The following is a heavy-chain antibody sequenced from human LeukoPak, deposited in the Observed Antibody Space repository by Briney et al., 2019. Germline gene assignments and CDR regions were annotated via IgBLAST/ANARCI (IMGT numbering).Heavy chain of an antibody. V-gene: IGHV3-21*04. D-gene: IGHD4/OR15-4a*01. CDR2: ISSSSSYI. Sequence: GGSLRLSCAASGFTFSSYSMNWDRQAPGKGLEWVSSISSSSSYIYYADSVKGRFTISRDNAKNSLYLQMNSLRAEDTAVYYCARRAGAYSHPYDYWGQGTLVTVSS. CDR3: ARRAGAYSHPYDY. J-gene: IGHJ4*02. CDR1: GFTFSSYS.